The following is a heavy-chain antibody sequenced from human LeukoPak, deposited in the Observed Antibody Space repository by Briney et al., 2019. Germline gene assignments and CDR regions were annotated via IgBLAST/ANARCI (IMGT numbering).Heavy chain of an antibody. J-gene: IGHJ4*02. CDR1: GFTFDDYG. CDR3: AKDYSSAWDSFDY. D-gene: IGHD6-19*01. CDR2: ISWNSGAI. Sequence: GGSLRLSCAASGFTFDDYGMHWVRQAPGKGLEWVSGISWNSGAIRYADSVKGRFTISRDNAKNSLYLQMNSLRPEDTALYYCAKDYSSAWDSFDYWGQGTLVTVSS. V-gene: IGHV3-9*01.